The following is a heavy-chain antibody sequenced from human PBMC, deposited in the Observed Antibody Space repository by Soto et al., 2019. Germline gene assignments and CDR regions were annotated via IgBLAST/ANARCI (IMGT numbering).Heavy chain of an antibody. D-gene: IGHD6-13*01. CDR3: ARGLLKAAAGTRFDY. CDR1: GGSFSGYY. J-gene: IGHJ4*02. Sequence: SETLSLTCAVYGGSFSGYYWSWIRQPPGKGLEWIGEINHSGSTNYNPSLKSRVTISVDTSKNQFSLKLSSVTAADTAVYYCARGLLKAAAGTRFDYWGQGTLVTVSS. V-gene: IGHV4-34*01. CDR2: INHSGST.